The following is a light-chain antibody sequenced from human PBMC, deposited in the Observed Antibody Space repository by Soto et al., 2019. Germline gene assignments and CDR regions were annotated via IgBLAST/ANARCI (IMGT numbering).Light chain of an antibody. J-gene: IGKJ2*01. CDR1: ESVRRY. Sequence: EIVLTQSPATLSLSPGQRATLSCRASESVRRYVAWYQQNTGQAPRLLIYDASTRATGIPARFSGSGSGTDYTLIISRLEAEDFAVYYCQHRNNWSYIFGQGTKLEMK. CDR2: DAS. V-gene: IGKV3-11*01. CDR3: QHRNNWSYI.